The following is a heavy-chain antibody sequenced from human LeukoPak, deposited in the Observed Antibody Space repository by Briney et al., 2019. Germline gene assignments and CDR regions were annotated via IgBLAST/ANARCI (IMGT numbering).Heavy chain of an antibody. D-gene: IGHD6-19*01. CDR2: IYSGGSA. Sequence: PGGSLRLSCAASGFTVSSNYMSWVRQAPGKGLEWVSVIYSGGSAYYADSVKGRFTISRDNSKNTLYLQMNSLRAEDTAVYYCARDLGVAVAGTSAFDIWGQGTMVTVSS. CDR3: ARDLGVAVAGTSAFDI. CDR1: GFTVSSNY. V-gene: IGHV3-53*05. J-gene: IGHJ3*02.